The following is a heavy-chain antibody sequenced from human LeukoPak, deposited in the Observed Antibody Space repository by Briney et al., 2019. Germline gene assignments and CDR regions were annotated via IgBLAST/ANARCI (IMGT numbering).Heavy chain of an antibody. CDR3: ARASGGYYRISDY. D-gene: IGHD3-22*01. CDR2: IYYGGST. J-gene: IGHJ4*02. CDR1: GGSISTYY. V-gene: IGHV4-59*12. Sequence: SETLSLTCTVSGGSISTYYWSWIRQPPGKGLEWIGYIYYGGSTNYNPSLKSRVTISVDTSKNQFSLKLSSVTAADTAVYYCARASGGYYRISDYWGQGTLVTVSS.